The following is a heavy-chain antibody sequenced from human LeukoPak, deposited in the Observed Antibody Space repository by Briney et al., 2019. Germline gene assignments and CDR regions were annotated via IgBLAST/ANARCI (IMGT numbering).Heavy chain of an antibody. Sequence: GGSLRLSCAASGFTFSSYAMSWVRQAPGKGLEWVSAISGSGGSTYYADSVKGRFTISRDNSKNTLYLQMNSLRAEDTAVYYCAKDQVQWLVGWFDPWAREPWSPSPQ. J-gene: IGHJ5*02. CDR1: GFTFSSYA. D-gene: IGHD6-19*01. CDR3: AKDQVQWLVGWFDP. CDR2: ISGSGGST. V-gene: IGHV3-23*01.